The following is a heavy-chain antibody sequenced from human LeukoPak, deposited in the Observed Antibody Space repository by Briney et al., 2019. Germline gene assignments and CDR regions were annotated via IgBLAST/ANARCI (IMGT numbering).Heavy chain of an antibody. Sequence: PSETLSRTCAVSGGSISCGGYSWSWIRQPPGKGLEWIGYIYHSGSTYYNPSLKSRVTISVDSSKNQFSLKLSSVTAADTAVYYCARAGGSYFELDYWGQGTLVTVSS. V-gene: IGHV4-30-2*01. CDR2: IYHSGST. CDR1: GGSISCGGYS. J-gene: IGHJ4*02. D-gene: IGHD1-26*01. CDR3: ARAGGSYFELDY.